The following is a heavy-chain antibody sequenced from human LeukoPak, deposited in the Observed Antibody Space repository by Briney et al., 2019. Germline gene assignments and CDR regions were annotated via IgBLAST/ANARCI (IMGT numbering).Heavy chain of an antibody. CDR1: GFTFSDYW. CDR3: ARLDFRSGYPPY. J-gene: IGHJ4*02. D-gene: IGHD3-3*01. Sequence: GGSLRLSCAASGFTFSDYWMSWVRQAPGKGLEWVANIKQDGSEKKYVDSVRDRFTISRDNAKNSLSLQMNSLRGEDTAVYYCARLDFRSGYPPYWGQGTLVTVSS. V-gene: IGHV3-7*01. CDR2: IKQDGSEK.